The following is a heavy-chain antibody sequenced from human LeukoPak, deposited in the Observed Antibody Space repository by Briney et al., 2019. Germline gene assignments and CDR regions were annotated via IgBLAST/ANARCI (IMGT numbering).Heavy chain of an antibody. CDR2: IIPILGTA. Sequence: SVKVSCKASGGTFSSYAISWVRQAPGQGLEWMGGIIPILGTANYAQKFQGRVTITTDESTSTAYMELSSLRSEDTAVYYCAREDYYGSGSYYTHDYYYYYYMDVWGKGTTVTVSS. J-gene: IGHJ6*03. V-gene: IGHV1-69*05. CDR3: AREDYYGSGSYYTHDYYYYYYMDV. CDR1: GGTFSSYA. D-gene: IGHD3-10*01.